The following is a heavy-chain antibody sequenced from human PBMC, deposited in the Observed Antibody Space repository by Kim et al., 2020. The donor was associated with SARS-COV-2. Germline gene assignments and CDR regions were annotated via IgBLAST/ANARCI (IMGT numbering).Heavy chain of an antibody. Sequence: SETLSLTCTVSGVSLSGSGGPWGLGWIRQPPGKGLEWIGYIYSGGDTYYSPSLMSRGTLSTDTSRNQVSLVLSSVTAADPAVYSCARIYYSSFYMDVWG. CDR3: ARIYYSSFYMDV. CDR2: IYSGGDT. CDR1: GVSLSGSGGP. V-gene: IGHV4-39*01. J-gene: IGHJ6*03.